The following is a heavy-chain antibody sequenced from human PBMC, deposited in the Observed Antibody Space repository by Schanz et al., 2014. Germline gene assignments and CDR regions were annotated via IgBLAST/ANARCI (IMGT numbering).Heavy chain of an antibody. CDR1: GLTFTSAW. D-gene: IGHD2-8*01. Sequence: EVQLVESGGGLVKPGGSLRLSCATSGLTFTSAWMSWVRQAPGKGLEWVGRIKGKTDGGTADYAAPMKGRFTISRDDSKNTLFRQMNSLETEDTAVYYCAKDNGHFAIDFWGQGTMVTVSS. V-gene: IGHV3-15*01. CDR2: IKGKTDGGTA. J-gene: IGHJ3*01. CDR3: AKDNGHFAIDF.